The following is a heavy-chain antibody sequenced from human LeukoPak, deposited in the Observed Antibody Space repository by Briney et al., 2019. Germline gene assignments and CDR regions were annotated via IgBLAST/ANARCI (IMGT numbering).Heavy chain of an antibody. V-gene: IGHV4-30-2*01. CDR1: GGSISRGGYS. D-gene: IGHD2-2*01. J-gene: IGHJ4*02. CDR3: ARGGQLPLDY. Sequence: SQTLSLTCAVSGGSISRGGYSWSCIRQPPGKRVEWIGYIYHSGSTYYNPSLKSRVTISVDRSKNQFSLKLSSVTAADTAVYYCARGGQLPLDYWGQGTLVTVSS. CDR2: IYHSGST.